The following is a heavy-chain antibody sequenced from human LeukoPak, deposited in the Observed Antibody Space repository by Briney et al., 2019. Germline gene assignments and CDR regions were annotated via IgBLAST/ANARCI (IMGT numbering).Heavy chain of an antibody. CDR1: GGTFSSYA. CDR2: IIPIFGTA. CDR3: AWSGYPYYYMDV. Sequence: SVKVSCKAPGGTFSSYAISWVRQAPGQGLEWMGGIIPIFGTANYAQKFQGRVTITADESTSTAYMELSSLRSEDTAVYYCAWSGYPYYYMDVWGKGTTVTVSS. V-gene: IGHV1-69*13. D-gene: IGHD3-3*01. J-gene: IGHJ6*03.